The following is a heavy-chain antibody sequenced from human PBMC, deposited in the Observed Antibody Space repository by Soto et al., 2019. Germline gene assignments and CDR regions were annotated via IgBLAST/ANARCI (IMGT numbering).Heavy chain of an antibody. CDR2: ISGSGGST. J-gene: IGHJ4*02. V-gene: IGHV3-23*01. D-gene: IGHD2-21*02. CDR3: AKASLSCGGDCYSNFDY. Sequence: EVQLLESGGGLVQPGGSLRLSCAASGFTFSSYAMSWVRQAPGKGLEWVSAISGSGGSTYYADSVKGRFTISRDNSKNTLYQQMNSLRAEDTAVYYCAKASLSCGGDCYSNFDYWGQGTLVTVSS. CDR1: GFTFSSYA.